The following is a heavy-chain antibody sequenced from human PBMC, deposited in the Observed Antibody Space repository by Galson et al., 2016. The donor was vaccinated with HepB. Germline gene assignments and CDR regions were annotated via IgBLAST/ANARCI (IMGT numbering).Heavy chain of an antibody. CDR3: ARGVELGRGMRV. V-gene: IGHV6-1*01. Sequence: CAISGDSVSNNRAAWIWIRQSPLRGLEWLGRTYYRSTWNSDYAVSVKSRITISADPSKNQVSLRLNSVTPEDTAVYYCARGVELGRGMRVWGQGTTVTVS. CDR1: GDSVSNNRAA. J-gene: IGHJ6*02. CDR2: TYYRSTWNS. D-gene: IGHD5-24*01.